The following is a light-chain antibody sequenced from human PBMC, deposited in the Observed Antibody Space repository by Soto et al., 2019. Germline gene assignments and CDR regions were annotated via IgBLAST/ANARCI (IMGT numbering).Light chain of an antibody. CDR1: SSDGADYKD. CDR3: SSYTTSSTV. Sequence: QSVLTQPASVSGSPGQSITISCTGTSSDGADYKDVSWYQQHPGKAPKLMIYEVTYRPSGVSNRFSGSKSGTTASLTISGLQAEDEAEYCCSSYTTSSTVFGTGTKVTVL. CDR2: EVT. V-gene: IGLV2-14*01. J-gene: IGLJ1*01.